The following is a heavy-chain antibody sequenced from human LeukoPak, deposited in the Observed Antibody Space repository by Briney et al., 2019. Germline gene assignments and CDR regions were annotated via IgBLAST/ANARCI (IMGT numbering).Heavy chain of an antibody. CDR2: ISAYNDNT. CDR3: ARGGSSGWRTPNDDY. Sequence: ASVKVSCKASGYALTSYGISWVRQAPGQGLEWMGWISAYNDNTNYAQKFQGRVTMTTDTSTSTAYMELRSLRSDDTAVYYCARGGSSGWRTPNDDYWGQGTLVTVSS. J-gene: IGHJ4*02. CDR1: GYALTSYG. D-gene: IGHD6-19*01. V-gene: IGHV1-18*01.